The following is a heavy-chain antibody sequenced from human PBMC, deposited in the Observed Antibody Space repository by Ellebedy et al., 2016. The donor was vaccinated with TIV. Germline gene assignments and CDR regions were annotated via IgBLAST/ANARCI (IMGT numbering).Heavy chain of an antibody. CDR1: GDSVSSASAT. D-gene: IGHD6-6*01. V-gene: IGHV6-1*01. CDR3: ARGMSPRPWDFDY. J-gene: IGHJ4*02. CDR2: TYYRSKWHN. Sequence: SQTLSLTCVISGDSVSSASATWNWIRQSPSRGLEWLGRTYYRSKWHNDFALSLEGRMSITTDTSKNQFPLQVKSVTPEDTALYFCARGMSPRPWDFDYWGQGTLVTVSS.